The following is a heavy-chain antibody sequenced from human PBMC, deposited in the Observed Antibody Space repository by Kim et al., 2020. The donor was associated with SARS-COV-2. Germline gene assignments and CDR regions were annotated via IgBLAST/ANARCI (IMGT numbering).Heavy chain of an antibody. Sequence: GGSLRLSCAASGFTVSSNYMSWVRQAPGKGLEWVSVIYSGGSTYYADSVKGRFTISRDNSKNTLYLQMNSLRAEDTAVYYCARVWYGFQTYYYGSGSYPYFDYWGQGTLVTVSS. J-gene: IGHJ4*02. CDR3: ARVWYGFQTYYYGSGSYPYFDY. V-gene: IGHV3-53*01. CDR2: IYSGGST. CDR1: GFTVSSNY. D-gene: IGHD3-10*01.